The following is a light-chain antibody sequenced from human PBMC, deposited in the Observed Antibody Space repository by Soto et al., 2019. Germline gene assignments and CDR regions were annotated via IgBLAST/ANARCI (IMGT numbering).Light chain of an antibody. V-gene: IGKV3-15*01. J-gene: IGKJ4*01. Sequence: EKALTQSPVTLSLSPGERATLSCRASQSVSSNLAWYQQRPGQAPRLLIYGASTRASGVPDRFSGSGSGTEFILTISCLQSEDSAVYYCQQYDVWPALTFGGGTKVDIK. CDR3: QQYDVWPALT. CDR2: GAS. CDR1: QSVSSN.